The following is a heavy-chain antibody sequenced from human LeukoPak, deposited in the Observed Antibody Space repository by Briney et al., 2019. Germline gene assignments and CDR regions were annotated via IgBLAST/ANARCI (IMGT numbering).Heavy chain of an antibody. J-gene: IGHJ5*02. V-gene: IGHV4-4*07. CDR3: VRDFRADSSSWQNWFDP. D-gene: IGHD6-13*01. Sequence: SETLSLTCTVSGDSISTYYWSWIRQPAGKGLEWIGRIYISGSTNYNPSLRSRVTMAVDTSKNQFSLRLSSVTAADTAVYYCVRDFRADSSSWQNWFDPWGQGTLVTVSS. CDR2: IYISGST. CDR1: GDSISTYY.